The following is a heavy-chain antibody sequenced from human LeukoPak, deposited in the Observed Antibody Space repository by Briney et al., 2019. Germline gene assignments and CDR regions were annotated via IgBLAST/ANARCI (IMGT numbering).Heavy chain of an antibody. V-gene: IGHV3-30*02. CDR3: AKEGDYVWGSYQYYFDY. Sequence: GGSLRLSCAASGFTFSNFGMHWVRQAPGKGLEWVAFIRYDGSNKYYADSVKGRFTISRDNSKNTLYLQMNSLRGEDTAVYYCAKEGDYVWGSYQYYFDYWGQGTLVTVSS. J-gene: IGHJ4*02. CDR2: IRYDGSNK. CDR1: GFTFSNFG. D-gene: IGHD3-16*01.